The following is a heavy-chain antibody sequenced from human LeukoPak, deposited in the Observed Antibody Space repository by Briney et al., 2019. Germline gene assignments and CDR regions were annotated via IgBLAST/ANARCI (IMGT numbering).Heavy chain of an antibody. J-gene: IGHJ5*02. CDR2: FDPEDGET. V-gene: IGHV1-24*01. CDR1: GYTLTGLS. D-gene: IGHD1-1*01. CDR3: ATAKAYAYNWNDAWFDP. Sequence: ASVKVSCTVSGYTLTGLSMHWVRQAPGKGLEWMGGFDPEDGETIYAQKFQGRVTMTEDTSTDTAYMELSSLRSEDTAVYYCATAKAYAYNWNDAWFDPWGQGTLVTVSP.